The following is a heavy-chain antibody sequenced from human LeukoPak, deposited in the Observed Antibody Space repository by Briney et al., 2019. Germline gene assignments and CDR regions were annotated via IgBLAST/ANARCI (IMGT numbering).Heavy chain of an antibody. CDR3: ARDFHGDGYPGPIGDY. V-gene: IGHV1-18*01. CDR1: GYTFTSYG. Sequence: ASVKVSCKASGYTFTSYGISWVRQAPGQGLEWMGWISAYNGNTNYAQKLQGRVTMTTDTSTSTAYMELRSLRSDDTAVYYCARDFHGDGYPGPIGDYWGRGTLVTVSS. D-gene: IGHD5-24*01. J-gene: IGHJ4*02. CDR2: ISAYNGNT.